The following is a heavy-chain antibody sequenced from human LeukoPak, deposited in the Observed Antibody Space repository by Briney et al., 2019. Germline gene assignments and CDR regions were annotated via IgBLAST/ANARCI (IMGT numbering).Heavy chain of an antibody. CDR2: MNTNTGNP. D-gene: IGHD3-22*01. J-gene: IGHJ4*02. CDR3: ARRAADYYDGSAYYSDY. V-gene: IGHV7-4-1*02. Sequence: ASVKVSCKASGYTFTSYGISWVRQAPGQGLEWMGWMNTNTGNPTYAQGFTGRFVFSLDTSVSTAYLQISSLKAEDTAVYYCARRAADYYDGSAYYSDYWGQGTLVTVSS. CDR1: GYTFTSYG.